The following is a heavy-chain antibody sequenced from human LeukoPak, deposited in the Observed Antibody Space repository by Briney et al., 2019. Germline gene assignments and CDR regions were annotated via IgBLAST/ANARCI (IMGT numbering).Heavy chain of an antibody. Sequence: ASVKVSCKASGNTFTSYDINWVRQATGQGLEWMGWMNPNSGNTGCAQKFQGRVTMTRSTSISTAYMELSSLRSEDTAVYYCARGESRRIFLRFLGSQGMDVWGQGTTVTVSS. V-gene: IGHV1-8*01. CDR3: ARGESRRIFLRFLGSQGMDV. CDR1: GNTFTSYD. J-gene: IGHJ6*02. D-gene: IGHD3-3*01. CDR2: MNPNSGNT.